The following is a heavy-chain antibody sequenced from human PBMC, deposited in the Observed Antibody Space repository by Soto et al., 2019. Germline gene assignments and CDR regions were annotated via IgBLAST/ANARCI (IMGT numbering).Heavy chain of an antibody. CDR1: GFTFSDYA. D-gene: IGHD3-10*01. CDR3: AKSLLSMVRGVTPYYYYMDV. V-gene: IGHV3-23*01. J-gene: IGHJ6*03. Sequence: EVQLLESGGGLVQPGGSLRLSCAACGFTFSDYAMNWVRQAPGKGLEWVSGISGSGGSTYHADSVKGRFTISRDNSKNTLHLQMITLRAEDTAVYYCAKSLLSMVRGVTPYYYYMDVWGKGTTVTVSS. CDR2: ISGSGGST.